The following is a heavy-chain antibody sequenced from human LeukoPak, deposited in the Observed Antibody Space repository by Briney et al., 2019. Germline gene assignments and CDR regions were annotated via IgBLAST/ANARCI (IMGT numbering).Heavy chain of an antibody. V-gene: IGHV1-2*02. CDR3: ARYCSSTSCSIYNWFDP. D-gene: IGHD2-2*01. J-gene: IGHJ5*02. CDR1: GYTFTGYY. Sequence: ASVKVTCKGSGYTFTGYYMHWVRQAPGQGLEWMGWINPNSGGTNYAQKCQGRVTITRDTSTSTAYMELSRLRSDDTAVYYCARYCSSTSCSIYNWFDPWGQGTRVTVFS. CDR2: INPNSGGT.